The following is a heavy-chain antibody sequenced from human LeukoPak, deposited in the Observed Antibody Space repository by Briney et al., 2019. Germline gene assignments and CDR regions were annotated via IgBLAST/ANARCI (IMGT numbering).Heavy chain of an antibody. V-gene: IGHV3-23*01. CDR3: AKDKGWGYYDSSGYEYYFDY. Sequence: GRSLRLSCTVSGFTFYDFAMTWVRQAPGKGLEWVSAISGSGGSTYYADSVKGRFTISRDNSKNTLYLQMNSLRAEDTAVYYCAKDKGWGYYDSSGYEYYFDYWGQGTLVTVSS. D-gene: IGHD3-22*01. CDR2: ISGSGGST. J-gene: IGHJ4*02. CDR1: GFTFYDFA.